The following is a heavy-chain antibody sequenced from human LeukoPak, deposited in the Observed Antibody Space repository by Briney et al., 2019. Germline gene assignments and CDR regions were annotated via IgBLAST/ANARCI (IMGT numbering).Heavy chain of an antibody. V-gene: IGHV3-7*01. CDR3: ARRYFDL. Sequence: GGSLRLSRAASGFSLNDAWMSWVRQAPGKGLEWVANIKQDGSEKYYVDSVKGRFTISRDNAKNSLYLQMNSLRAEDTAVYYCARRYFDLWGRGTLVTVSS. CDR2: IKQDGSEK. CDR1: GFSLNDAW. J-gene: IGHJ2*01.